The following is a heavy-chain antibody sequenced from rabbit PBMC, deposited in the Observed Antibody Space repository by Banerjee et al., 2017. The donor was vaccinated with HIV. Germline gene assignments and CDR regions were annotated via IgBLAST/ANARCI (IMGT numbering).Heavy chain of an antibody. Sequence: QEQLVESGGGLVQPEGSLTLTCTASGFSFSRTYYMCWVRQAPGKGLELIACIYTGSNGSTYYASWAKGRFTISKTSSTTVTLQMTSLTAADTATYFCARDLAGVIGWNFNLWGPGTLVTVS. CDR1: GFSFSRTYY. D-gene: IGHD4-1*01. CDR3: ARDLAGVIGWNFNL. V-gene: IGHV1S45*01. J-gene: IGHJ4*01. CDR2: IYTGSNGST.